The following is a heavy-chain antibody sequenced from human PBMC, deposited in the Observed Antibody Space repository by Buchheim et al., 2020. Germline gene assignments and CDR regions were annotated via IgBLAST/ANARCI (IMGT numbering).Heavy chain of an antibody. CDR2: ISYDGSNK. D-gene: IGHD1-1*01. CDR3: AKATGTMVNWFDP. Sequence: QVQLVESGGGVVQPGRSLRLSCAASGFTFSSYGMHWVRQAPGKGLEWVAVISYDGSNKYYADSVKGRFTISRDNSKNTLYLQMNSLRAEDTAVYYCAKATGTMVNWFDPWGQGTL. CDR1: GFTFSSYG. V-gene: IGHV3-30*18. J-gene: IGHJ5*02.